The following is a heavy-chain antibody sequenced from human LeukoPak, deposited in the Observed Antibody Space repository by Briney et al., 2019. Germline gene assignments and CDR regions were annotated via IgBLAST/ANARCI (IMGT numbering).Heavy chain of an antibody. V-gene: IGHV3-23*01. Sequence: GGSLRLSCAASGFTFSSYAMSWVRQAPGKGLEWVAAISGSGGSTYYADSVKGRFTNSRDNSKNALYLQMNSLRAEDTAVYYCARTPKGRYFDWLFDYGGQGTLVTVSS. CDR3: ARTPKGRYFDWLFDY. CDR1: GFTFSSYA. J-gene: IGHJ4*02. D-gene: IGHD3-9*01. CDR2: ISGSGGST.